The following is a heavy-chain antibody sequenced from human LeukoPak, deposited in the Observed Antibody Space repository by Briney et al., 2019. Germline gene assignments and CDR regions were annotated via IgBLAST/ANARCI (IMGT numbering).Heavy chain of an antibody. Sequence: SETLSLTCAVSGYSISSGYYWGWIRQPPGQGLEWIGSIYHSGSTYYNPSLKSRVTISVDTSKNQFSLKLSSVTAADTAVYYCARHRDGYDYYYYMDVWGKGTTVTVSS. CDR1: GYSISSGYY. J-gene: IGHJ6*03. V-gene: IGHV4-38-2*01. CDR2: IYHSGST. D-gene: IGHD5-24*01. CDR3: ARHRDGYDYYYYMDV.